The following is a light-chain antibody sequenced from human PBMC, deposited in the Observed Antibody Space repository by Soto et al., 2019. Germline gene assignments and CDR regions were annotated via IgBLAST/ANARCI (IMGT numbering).Light chain of an antibody. CDR1: QSVSNNY. V-gene: IGKV3-20*01. CDR2: GAS. Sequence: IVLTQSPGTLSLSPGERATLSCRASQSVSNNYLAWYQQKPGQAPRLLIYGASSRATGISNRFSGSGSGTDFTLTISRLEPEDFAVYYCQQYGNSPQTFGQGTKVDNK. J-gene: IGKJ1*01. CDR3: QQYGNSPQT.